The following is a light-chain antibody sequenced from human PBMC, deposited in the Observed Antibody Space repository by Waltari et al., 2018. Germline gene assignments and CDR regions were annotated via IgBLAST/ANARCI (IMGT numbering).Light chain of an antibody. J-gene: IGKJ2*01. CDR2: WAS. CDR3: QQYYGTPPWT. V-gene: IGKV4-1*01. CDR1: QTVLYSSNNKNY. Sequence: DIVMTQSPDSLAVSLGERATLNCKSSQTVLYSSNNKNYLAWYQQKAGQPPKLLIYWASTRESGVPDRFSGSGSGTDFTLTISSLQAEDVAVYYCQQYYGTPPWTFGQGTKLEIK.